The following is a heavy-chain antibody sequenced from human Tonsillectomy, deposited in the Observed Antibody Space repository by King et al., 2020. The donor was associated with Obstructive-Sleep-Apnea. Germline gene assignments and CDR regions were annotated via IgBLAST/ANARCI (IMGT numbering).Heavy chain of an antibody. J-gene: IGHJ4*02. CDR1: GFTVSSYS. Sequence: VQLVESGGGLVQPGGSLRLSCAASGFTVSSYSMNWVRQAPGKGLEWVSYIGSSSSTIYYADSVKGRFTISRDNAKNSLYLQMNSLRAEDKAVYYCARGKGSSRYSSGPFEYWGQGTLVIVSS. CDR3: ARGKGSSRYSSGPFEY. V-gene: IGHV3-48*04. D-gene: IGHD6-19*01. CDR2: IGSSSSTI.